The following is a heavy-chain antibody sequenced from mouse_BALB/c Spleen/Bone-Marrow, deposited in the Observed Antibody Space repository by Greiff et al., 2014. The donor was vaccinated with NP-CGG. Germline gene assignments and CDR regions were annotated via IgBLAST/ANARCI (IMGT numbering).Heavy chain of an antibody. CDR3: ARRDCWYFDV. J-gene: IGHJ1*01. CDR1: GYTFTSYW. Sequence: QVQLQQSGAELAKPGASVKMSCKASGYTFTSYWMHWVKQRPGQGLEWIGYINPSTGYTEYNQKFKDKATLTADKSSSTAYMQLSSLTSEDSAVYYCARRDCWYFDVWGAGTTVTVSS. V-gene: IGHV1-7*01. D-gene: IGHD3-3*01. CDR2: INPSTGYT.